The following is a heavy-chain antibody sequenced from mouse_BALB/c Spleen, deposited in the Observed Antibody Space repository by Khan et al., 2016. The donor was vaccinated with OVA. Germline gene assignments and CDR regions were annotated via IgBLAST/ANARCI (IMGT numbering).Heavy chain of an antibody. V-gene: IGHV14-3*02. D-gene: IGHD1-1*01. CDR3: ARRRNYYCSLDY. J-gene: IGHJ2*01. Sequence: VQLQQSGAELVKPGASVKLSCTASGFNIKDTYMHWVNQRPEQGLEWIGRIDPANGNTKYDPKFQGKATITADTYSNTAYLQLSSLTSEDTAVYYCARRRNYYCSLDYWCQGTTLTVSS. CDR1: GFNIKDTY. CDR2: IDPANGNT.